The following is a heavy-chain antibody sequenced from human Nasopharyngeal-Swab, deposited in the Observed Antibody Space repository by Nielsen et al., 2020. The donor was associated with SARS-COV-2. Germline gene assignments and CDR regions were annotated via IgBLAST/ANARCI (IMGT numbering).Heavy chain of an antibody. CDR3: ARLRWELLPDAFDI. Sequence: GESLKISCAASGSTVSSNYMSWVRQAPGKGLEWVSVIYSGGSTYYADSVKGRFTISRDNSKNTLYLQMNSLRAEDTAVYYCARLRWELLPDAFDIWGQGTMVTVSS. D-gene: IGHD1-26*01. CDR2: IYSGGST. J-gene: IGHJ3*02. CDR1: GSTVSSNY. V-gene: IGHV3-66*01.